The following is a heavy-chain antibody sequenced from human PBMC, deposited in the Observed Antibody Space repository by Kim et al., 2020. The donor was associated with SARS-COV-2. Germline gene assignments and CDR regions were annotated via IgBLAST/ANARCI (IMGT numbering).Heavy chain of an antibody. D-gene: IGHD3-9*01. CDR3: ARLGRGSDILTGYIY. Sequence: GESLKISCKGSGYSFTSYWIGWVRQMPGKGLEWMGIIYPGDSDTRYSPSFQGQVTISADKSISTAYLQWSSLKASDTAMYYCARLGRGSDILTGYIYWGQGTLVTVSS. CDR2: IYPGDSDT. CDR1: GYSFTSYW. V-gene: IGHV5-51*01. J-gene: IGHJ4*02.